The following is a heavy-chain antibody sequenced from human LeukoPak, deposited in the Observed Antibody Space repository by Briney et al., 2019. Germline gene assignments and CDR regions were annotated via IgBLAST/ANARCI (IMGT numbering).Heavy chain of an antibody. CDR2: ISYDGSNK. V-gene: IGHV3-30*18. Sequence: GGSLRLSCAASGFTFSSHGMHWVRQAPGKGLEWVALISYDGSNKYYADSVKGRFTISRDNSKNTLYLLMNSLRAEDTAAYYCAKRGYCSGGTCYSFHFDYWGQGTLVTVSS. CDR1: GFTFSSHG. D-gene: IGHD2-15*01. CDR3: AKRGYCSGGTCYSFHFDY. J-gene: IGHJ4*02.